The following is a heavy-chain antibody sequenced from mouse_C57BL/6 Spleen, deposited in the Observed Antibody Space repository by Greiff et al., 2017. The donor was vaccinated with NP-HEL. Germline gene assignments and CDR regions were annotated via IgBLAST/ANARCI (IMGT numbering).Heavy chain of an antibody. D-gene: IGHD1-1*01. V-gene: IGHV5-17*01. CDR3: ARETVVAPYYFDY. CDR1: GFTFSDYG. J-gene: IGHJ2*01. CDR2: ISSGSSTI. Sequence: EVHLVESGGGLVKPGGSLKLSCAASGFTFSDYGMHWVRQAPEKGLEWVAYISSGSSTIYYADTVKGRFTISRDNAKNTLFLQMTSLRSEDTAMYYCARETVVAPYYFDYWGQGTTLTVSS.